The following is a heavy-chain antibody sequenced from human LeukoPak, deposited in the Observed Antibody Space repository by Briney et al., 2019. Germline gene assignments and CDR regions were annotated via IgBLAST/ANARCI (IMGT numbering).Heavy chain of an antibody. J-gene: IGHJ4*02. CDR1: GFTFGDYA. CDR3: TRARIRDGYTKKGLYYFDY. V-gene: IGHV3-49*04. CDR2: IRSKAYGGTT. D-gene: IGHD5-24*01. Sequence: GGSLRLSCTASGFTFGDYAMSWVRQAPGKGLEWVGVIRSKAYGGTTEYAASVKGRFTISRDDSNSIDYLQMNSLKTEDTAVYYCTRARIRDGYTKKGLYYFDYWGQGTLVTVSS.